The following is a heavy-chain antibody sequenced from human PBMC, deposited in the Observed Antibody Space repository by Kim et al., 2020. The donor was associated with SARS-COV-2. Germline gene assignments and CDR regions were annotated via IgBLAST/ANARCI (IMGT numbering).Heavy chain of an antibody. Sequence: SETLSLTCTVSGGSISSGGYYWSWIRQHPGKGREWIGYSYYSGSTYYNPSLKSRVTISVDTSKNEFSLKLSSVTGADTAMYYCARVWGGSTGEDYYYDMDVWGQGTTVIVSS. V-gene: IGHV4-31*03. CDR1: GGSISSGGYY. D-gene: IGHD2-2*01. CDR3: ARVWGGSTGEDYYYDMDV. CDR2: SYYSGST. J-gene: IGHJ6*02.